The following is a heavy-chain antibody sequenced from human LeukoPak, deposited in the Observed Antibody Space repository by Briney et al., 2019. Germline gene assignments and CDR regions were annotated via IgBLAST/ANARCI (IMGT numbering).Heavy chain of an antibody. CDR1: GFTFITYA. V-gene: IGHV3-23*01. J-gene: IGHJ4*02. CDR3: ARRDSGDGDYV. CDR2: ISGSGGHT. D-gene: IGHD4-17*01. Sequence: GGSLRLSCAASGFTFITYAMAWVRQAPGKGLGWVSGISGSGGHTYYADSVKGRFTISRDNSKNTLYLQMNSLSAEDTAVYYCARRDSGDGDYVWGQGTLVTVSS.